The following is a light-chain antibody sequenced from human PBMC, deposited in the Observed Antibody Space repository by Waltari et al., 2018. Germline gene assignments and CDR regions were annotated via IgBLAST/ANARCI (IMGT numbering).Light chain of an antibody. J-gene: IGLJ3*02. CDR2: DVT. Sequence: QSALTQPASVSGSPGQSITISCTGTSSDVGAYDYVSWYQQHPGKAPKVVIYDVTKRPSWVSNRFSGSKSGSTASLTISGLQAEDEADYYCSSRTSSITWVFGGGTKLTVL. V-gene: IGLV2-14*03. CDR3: SSRTSSITWV. CDR1: SSDVGAYDY.